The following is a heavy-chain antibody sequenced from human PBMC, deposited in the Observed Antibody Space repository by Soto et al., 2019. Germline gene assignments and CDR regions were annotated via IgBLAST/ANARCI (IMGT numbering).Heavy chain of an antibody. D-gene: IGHD6-19*01. CDR3: AVEPYSSGWYRTKQHY. Sequence: EVQLLESGGGLVQPGGSLRLSCAASGFTFSSYAMSWVRQAPGKGLEWVSAISGSGGSTYYADSMKGRFTISRDNSKNTLYLQMNSLRAEDTAVYYCAVEPYSSGWYRTKQHYWGQGTLVTVSS. CDR1: GFTFSSYA. V-gene: IGHV3-23*01. J-gene: IGHJ4*02. CDR2: ISGSGGST.